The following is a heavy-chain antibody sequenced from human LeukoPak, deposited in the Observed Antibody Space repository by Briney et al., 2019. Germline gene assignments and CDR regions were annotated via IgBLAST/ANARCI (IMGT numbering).Heavy chain of an antibody. CDR1: GFTVSSNY. Sequence: GGSLRLSCAASGFTVSSNYMSWVRQAPGKGLEWVSVIYSGGSTYYADSVKGRFTISRDNSKNTLYLQMNSLRAEDTAVYYCARDRIREQRGYGMDVWGQGTTVTVSS. CDR3: ARDRIREQRGYGMDV. V-gene: IGHV3-66*02. CDR2: IYSGGST. D-gene: IGHD1/OR15-1a*01. J-gene: IGHJ6*02.